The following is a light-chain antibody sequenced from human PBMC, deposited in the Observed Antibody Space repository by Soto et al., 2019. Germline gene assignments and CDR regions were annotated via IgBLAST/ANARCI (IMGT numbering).Light chain of an antibody. V-gene: IGKV1-39*01. CDR1: QNIRIY. Sequence: DIQMTQSPSSLSASVGDRVTITCQASQNIRIYLNWYQHKPGKAPKILIYGASNLQAGVPSRFSGSGSGTDFTLTINYLQPEDFATYYCQETYNSPLTFGQGTKVDIK. J-gene: IGKJ1*01. CDR2: GAS. CDR3: QETYNSPLT.